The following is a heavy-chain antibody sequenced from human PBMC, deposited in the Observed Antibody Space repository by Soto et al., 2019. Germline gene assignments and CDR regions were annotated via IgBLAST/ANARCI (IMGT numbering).Heavy chain of an antibody. J-gene: IGHJ4*02. V-gene: IGHV4-39*01. Sequence: PSETLSLTCTVSGGSISSSSYYWGWIRQPPGKGLEWIGSIYYSGSTYYNPSLKSRVTISVDTSKNQFSLKLCSVTAADTAVYYCARQGYYDSSGYYSNFDYWGQGTLVTVSS. CDR1: GGSISSSSYY. CDR2: IYYSGST. D-gene: IGHD3-22*01. CDR3: ARQGYYDSSGYYSNFDY.